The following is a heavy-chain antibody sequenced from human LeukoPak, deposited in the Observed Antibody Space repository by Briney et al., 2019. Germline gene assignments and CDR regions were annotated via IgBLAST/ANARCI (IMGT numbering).Heavy chain of an antibody. D-gene: IGHD6-13*01. CDR3: ARVGHIVAAGTYDY. V-gene: IGHV4-59*12. CDR2: IFYSGSP. CDR1: GDSISSYY. Sequence: SETLSLTCTVSGDSISSYYWSWIRQPPGKGLEWIGNIFYSGSPNYNPSLKSRVTTSFDTSKNQFSLKLSFVTAADTAMCYCARVGHIVAAGTYDYWGQGTLVTVSS. J-gene: IGHJ4*02.